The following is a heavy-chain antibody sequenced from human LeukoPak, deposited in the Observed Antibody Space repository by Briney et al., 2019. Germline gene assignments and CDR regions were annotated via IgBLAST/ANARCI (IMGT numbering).Heavy chain of an antibody. V-gene: IGHV4-39*01. CDR1: GGSISSTNSY. CDR3: ASSAWGHMDV. CDR2: VYYSGST. D-gene: IGHD1-26*01. Sequence: PSETLSLTCTISGGSISSTNSYWGWIRQTPGKGLEWIGTVYYSGSTYYNPSLNSRVSISGDTSTNQLSLRLNSVTAADTAVYLEASSAWGHMDVWGKGTTVIVSS. J-gene: IGHJ6*03.